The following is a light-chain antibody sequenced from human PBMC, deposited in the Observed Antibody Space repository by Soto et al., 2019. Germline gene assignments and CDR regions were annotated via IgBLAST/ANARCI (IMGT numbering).Light chain of an antibody. J-gene: IGKJ1*01. CDR3: QQYHKYWK. CDR2: KTS. Sequence: DIQMTQSPSTLSASVGDRVTITCRASQSISSWLAWYQQKPGKAPKLLLYKTSTLENVVPSRFRGSRSGTEFTLTIRSLQPDDFATYYCQQYHKYWKYGQGTKVEIK. CDR1: QSISSW. V-gene: IGKV1-5*03.